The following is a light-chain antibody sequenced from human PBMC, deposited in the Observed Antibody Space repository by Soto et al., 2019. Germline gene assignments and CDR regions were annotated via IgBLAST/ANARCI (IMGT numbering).Light chain of an antibody. CDR1: QSISSW. J-gene: IGKJ4*01. CDR2: KAS. V-gene: IGKV1-5*03. CDR3: QQYYSYPLT. Sequence: DIQMTQSPSTLSASVGDRVTITCRASQSISSWLAWYQQKPGKAPKLLIYKASSLESGVPSRFSGSGSGTEFTLTISSLQPDDFPTYFCQQYYSYPLTCGGGTKVEIK.